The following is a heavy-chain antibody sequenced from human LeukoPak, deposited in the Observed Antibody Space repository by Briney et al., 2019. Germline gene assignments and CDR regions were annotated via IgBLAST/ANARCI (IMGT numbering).Heavy chain of an antibody. J-gene: IGHJ4*02. D-gene: IGHD6-13*01. CDR1: GGSISSYY. Sequence: SETLSLTCTVSGGSISSYYWSWIRQPPGKGLEWIGYTYYSGSTNYNPSLKSRVTISVDTSKNQFSLKLSSVTAADTAVYYCATLSSIAAAGDYWGQGTLVTVSS. CDR3: ATLSSIAAAGDY. V-gene: IGHV4-59*12. CDR2: TYYSGST.